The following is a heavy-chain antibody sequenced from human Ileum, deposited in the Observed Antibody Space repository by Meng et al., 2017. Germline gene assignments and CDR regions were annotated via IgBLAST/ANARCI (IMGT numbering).Heavy chain of an antibody. V-gene: IGHV4-31*03. Sequence: QVQLQGSGPGLVKASQTLSLTCTVSGGSISGGHYFWSWIRQHPEKGLEWIGYIYHSGVTYYSPSLKSRLTISVDTSKNQFSLKLSSVTAADTAIYYCARGVVTYYDSSTLTWFDPWGQGALVTVSS. CDR1: GGSISGGHYF. CDR2: IYHSGVT. CDR3: ARGVVTYYDSSTLTWFDP. D-gene: IGHD3-22*01. J-gene: IGHJ5*02.